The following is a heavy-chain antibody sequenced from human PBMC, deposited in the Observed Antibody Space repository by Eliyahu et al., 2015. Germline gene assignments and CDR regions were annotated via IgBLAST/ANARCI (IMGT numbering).Heavy chain of an antibody. Sequence: QVHLVQSGPEVKKPGTSVKVSXKASGFPFINSAVQWVRQARGQRLEWIGWIVVGSDTTDYAQKFQERVTISRDKSTDTAYMELSSLRYDDTAVYFCAATIKYCGGGGCSPHYYGLDVWGQGTTVTVSS. CDR2: IVVGSDTT. J-gene: IGHJ6*02. D-gene: IGHD2-21*01. V-gene: IGHV1-58*01. CDR1: GFPFINSA. CDR3: AATIKYCGGGGCSPHYYGLDV.